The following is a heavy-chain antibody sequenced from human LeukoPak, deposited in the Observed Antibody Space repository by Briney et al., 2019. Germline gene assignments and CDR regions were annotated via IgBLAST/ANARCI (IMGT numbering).Heavy chain of an antibody. CDR3: ARLGLGDEACWFDP. CDR2: VYYSGRT. CDR1: GGSINTYY. D-gene: IGHD3-10*01. Sequence: SETLSLTCTVSGGSINTYYWSWIRQPPGKGLEWIGFVYYSGRTSYNPSLKSRVTISVDTSKSQFSLRLSSVTAADTAMYYCARLGLGDEACWFDPWGQGTLVTVSS. V-gene: IGHV4-59*01. J-gene: IGHJ5*02.